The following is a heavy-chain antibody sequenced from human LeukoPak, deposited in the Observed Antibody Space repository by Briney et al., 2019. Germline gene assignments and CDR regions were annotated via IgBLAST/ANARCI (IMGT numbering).Heavy chain of an antibody. CDR2: IQYDGSNK. D-gene: IGHD6-13*01. Sequence: GGSLRLSCAASGFTFSSYGMHWVRQAPGKGLEWVAFIQYDGSNKYYADSVKGRFTISRDNSKNTLYLQMNSLRAEDTAVYYCAKALYSSSWYGSDYWGQGTLVTVSS. J-gene: IGHJ4*02. CDR3: AKALYSSSWYGSDY. V-gene: IGHV3-30*02. CDR1: GFTFSSYG.